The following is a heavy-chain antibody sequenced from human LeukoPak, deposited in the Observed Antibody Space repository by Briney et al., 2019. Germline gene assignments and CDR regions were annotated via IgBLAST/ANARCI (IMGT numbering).Heavy chain of an antibody. CDR1: GFTFSSYS. J-gene: IGHJ6*03. CDR2: ISSSNSTI. Sequence: PGGSLRLSCAASGFTFSSYSMNWVRQAPGKGLGGVSYISSSNSTIDYADTVKGGVAMSKDNAKNSLYLQMNSLRAEDTAVYYCARVETESGRRPVFRYYYYMDVWGKGTTATVSS. D-gene: IGHD1-14*01. V-gene: IGHV3-48*01. CDR3: ARVETESGRRPVFRYYYYMDV.